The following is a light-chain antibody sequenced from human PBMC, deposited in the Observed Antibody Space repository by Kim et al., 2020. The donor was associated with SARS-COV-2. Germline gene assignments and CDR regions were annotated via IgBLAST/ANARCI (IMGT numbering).Light chain of an antibody. CDR2: AAS. Sequence: SASVGDRVTISCRANQNIGSYLSWFQQTPGKAPKLLIYAASSLQSGVPSRFSGSGSVTDFTLTISSLQPEDFATYFCQQGYSTPYTFGQGTKLEI. V-gene: IGKV1-39*01. CDR3: QQGYSTPYT. CDR1: QNIGSY. J-gene: IGKJ2*01.